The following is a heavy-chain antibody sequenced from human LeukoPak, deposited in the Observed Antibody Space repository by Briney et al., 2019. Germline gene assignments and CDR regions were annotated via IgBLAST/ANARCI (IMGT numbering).Heavy chain of an antibody. Sequence: PGGSLRLSCAASGFTFSGYEMNWVRQAPGKGLEWVSYMSISGTTIYYADSVKGRFTISRDNSKASLYLQMSSLRAEDTAVYYCARGGSSGYHYNAFDIWGLGTTVSVSS. V-gene: IGHV3-48*03. D-gene: IGHD3-22*01. CDR2: MSISGTTI. CDR3: ARGGSSGYHYNAFDI. J-gene: IGHJ3*02. CDR1: GFTFSGYE.